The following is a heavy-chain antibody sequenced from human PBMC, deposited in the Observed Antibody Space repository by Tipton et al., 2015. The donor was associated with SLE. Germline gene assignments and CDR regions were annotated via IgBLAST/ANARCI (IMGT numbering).Heavy chain of an antibody. CDR3: ARADLSSSWAVDV. CDR2: IYYSGST. D-gene: IGHD6-13*01. Sequence: TLSLTCTVSGGSISPYYLSWIRQPPGKGLEWIGYIYYSGSTNYNPSLKSRVTISVDTSKNQFSLKLRSVTAADTAVYYCARADLSSSWAVDVWGQGTTVTVSS. J-gene: IGHJ6*02. V-gene: IGHV4-59*01. CDR1: GGSISPYY.